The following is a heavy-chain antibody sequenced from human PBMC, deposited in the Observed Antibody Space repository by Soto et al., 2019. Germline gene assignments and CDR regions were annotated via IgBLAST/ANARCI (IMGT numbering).Heavy chain of an antibody. CDR2: ISSSGSTI. J-gene: IGHJ4*02. Sequence: GGSLRLSCAASGFTFSDYYMSWIRQAPGKGLEWVSYISSSGSTIYYAGSVKGRFTISRDNAKNSLYLQMNSLRVEDTAVYYCARGAATAGYTAFDSWGQGALVTVSS. D-gene: IGHD6-13*01. CDR3: ARGAATAGYTAFDS. V-gene: IGHV3-11*04. CDR1: GFTFSDYY.